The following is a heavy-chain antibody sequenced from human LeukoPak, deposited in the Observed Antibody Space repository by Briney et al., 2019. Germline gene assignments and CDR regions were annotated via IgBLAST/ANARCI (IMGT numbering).Heavy chain of an antibody. CDR1: GFTFRSYW. Sequence: GGSLRLSCAASGFTFRSYWMSWVRQAPGKGLEWLANINPDGTAKYYVGSVEGRFSISRDNAKNSLYLQMNSLRAEDTAVYYCARDYDSSGYYFNWFDPWGQGTLVTVSS. CDR3: ARDYDSSGYYFNWFDP. V-gene: IGHV3-7*01. CDR2: INPDGTAK. J-gene: IGHJ5*02. D-gene: IGHD3-22*01.